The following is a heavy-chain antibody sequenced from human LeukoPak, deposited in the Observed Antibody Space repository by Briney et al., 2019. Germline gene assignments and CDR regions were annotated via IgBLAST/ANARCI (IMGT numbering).Heavy chain of an antibody. CDR1: GGSFSGYY. V-gene: IGHV4-34*01. J-gene: IGHJ2*01. CDR2: INHSGST. Sequence: SETLSRTCAVYGGSFSGYYWSWIRQPPGKGLEWIGEINHSGSTNYNPSLKSRVTISVDTSKNQFSLKLSSVTAADTAVYYCARVLEGSSGQHWYFDLWGRGTLVTVSS. CDR3: ARVLEGSSGQHWYFDL. D-gene: IGHD6-19*01.